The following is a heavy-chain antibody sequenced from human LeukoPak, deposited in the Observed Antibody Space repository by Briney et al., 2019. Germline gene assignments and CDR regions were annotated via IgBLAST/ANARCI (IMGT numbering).Heavy chain of an antibody. CDR1: GGTFSSYA. V-gene: IGHV1-2*02. CDR3: ARMEGVHFDY. Sequence: EASVKVSCKASGGTFSSYAISWVRQAPGQGLEWMGWINPNSGGTNYAQKFQGRVTMTRDTSISTAYMELSRLRSDDTAVYYCARMEGVHFDYWGQGTLVTVSS. J-gene: IGHJ4*02. CDR2: INPNSGGT. D-gene: IGHD3-10*01.